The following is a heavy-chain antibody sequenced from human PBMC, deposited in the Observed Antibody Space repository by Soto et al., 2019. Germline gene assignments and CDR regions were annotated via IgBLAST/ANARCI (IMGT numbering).Heavy chain of an antibody. Sequence: PGESLKISGKGSGYSFTSYWIGWVRQMPGKGLEWMGIIYPGDSDTRYSPSFQGQVTISADKSISTAYLQWSSLKASDTAMYYCARRGGVLVPAAYYYYYGMDVWGQGTTVTVSS. CDR1: GYSFTSYW. J-gene: IGHJ6*02. CDR3: ARRGGVLVPAAYYYYYGMDV. V-gene: IGHV5-51*01. CDR2: IYPGDSDT. D-gene: IGHD2-2*01.